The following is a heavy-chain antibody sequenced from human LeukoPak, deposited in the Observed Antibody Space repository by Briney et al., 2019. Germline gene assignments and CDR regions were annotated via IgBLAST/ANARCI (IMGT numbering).Heavy chain of an antibody. Sequence: GGSLRLSCAASGFTFSSYAMHWVRQAPGKGLEWVAVISYDGSNKYYADSVKGRFTISRDNSKNTLYLQMNSLRAEDTAVYYCAREGSSWYRDYYYYGMDVWGQGTTVTVSS. D-gene: IGHD6-13*01. J-gene: IGHJ6*02. CDR1: GFTFSSYA. V-gene: IGHV3-30-3*01. CDR3: AREGSSWYRDYYYYGMDV. CDR2: ISYDGSNK.